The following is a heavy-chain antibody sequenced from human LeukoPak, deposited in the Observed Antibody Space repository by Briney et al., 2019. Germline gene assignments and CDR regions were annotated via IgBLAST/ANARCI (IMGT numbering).Heavy chain of an antibody. D-gene: IGHD5-18*01. CDR2: TYYSGST. J-gene: IGHJ4*02. V-gene: IGHV4-59*01. CDR3: ARVTPGYNYGPVDY. CDR1: GGSISGYY. Sequence: PSETLSLTCTVSGGSISGYYWSWIRQTPGKGLECIGYTYYSGSTNYNPSLDSRVTTSIDTSKNQFSLKLNSVTAADTAVYYCARVTPGYNYGPVDYWGQGTLVTVSS.